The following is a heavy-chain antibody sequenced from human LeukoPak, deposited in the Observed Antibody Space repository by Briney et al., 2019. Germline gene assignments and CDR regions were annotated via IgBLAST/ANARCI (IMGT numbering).Heavy chain of an antibody. D-gene: IGHD3-10*01. J-gene: IGHJ6*03. CDR3: ARDQGGSGNYYYYYMDV. CDR2: ISAYNGNT. V-gene: IGHV1-18*01. Sequence: GASVKVSCKASGYTFTSYGISWVRQAPGQGLEWMGWISAYNGNTNYAQKLQGRVTMTTDTSTSTAYMELRSLRSDDTAVYYCARDQGGSGNYYYYYMDVWGKGTTVTVSS. CDR1: GYTFTSYG.